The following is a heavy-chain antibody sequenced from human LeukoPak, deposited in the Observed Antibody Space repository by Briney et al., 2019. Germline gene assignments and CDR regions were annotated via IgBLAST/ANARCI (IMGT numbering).Heavy chain of an antibody. D-gene: IGHD3-22*01. CDR3: ARDRYYYDSSGYFDY. Sequence: GGSLRLSCVASGFTFSSYWMHWVRQAPGKGLVWVSRINSDGSSTSYADSVKGRFTISRDNAKNTLYLQMNSLRAEDTAVYYCARDRYYYDSSGYFDYWGQGTLVTVSS. CDR2: INSDGSST. CDR1: GFTFSSYW. J-gene: IGHJ4*02. V-gene: IGHV3-74*01.